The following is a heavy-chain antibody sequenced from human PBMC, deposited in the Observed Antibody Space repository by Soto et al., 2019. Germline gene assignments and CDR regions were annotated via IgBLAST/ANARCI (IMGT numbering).Heavy chain of an antibody. V-gene: IGHV3-30-3*01. CDR2: ISYDGSNK. CDR3: ARGKLITGTNAFDI. Sequence: GGSLRLSCAASGFTFSSYAMHWVRQAPGKGLEWVAVISYDGSNKYYADSVKGRFTISRDNSKNTLYLQMNSLRVEDAAVYCCARGKLITGTNAFDIWGQGTMVTVSS. D-gene: IGHD1-20*01. J-gene: IGHJ3*02. CDR1: GFTFSSYA.